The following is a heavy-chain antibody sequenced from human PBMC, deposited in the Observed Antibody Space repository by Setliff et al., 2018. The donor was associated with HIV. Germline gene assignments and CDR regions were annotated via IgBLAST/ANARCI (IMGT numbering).Heavy chain of an antibody. CDR1: GYTFTSYY. Sequence: ASVKVSCKASGYTFTSYYIHWVRQAPGQGLEWMGVIHPSGGSTSYAQSFQDRVTMTRDTSTSTVYMELSSLRSEDTAVYYCARGRMTWELPWAFDIWGQGTMVTVSS. V-gene: IGHV1-46*01. J-gene: IGHJ3*02. CDR2: IHPSGGST. CDR3: ARGRMTWELPWAFDI. D-gene: IGHD1-26*01.